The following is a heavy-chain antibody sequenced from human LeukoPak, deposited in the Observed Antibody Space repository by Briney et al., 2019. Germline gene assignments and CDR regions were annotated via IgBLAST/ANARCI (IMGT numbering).Heavy chain of an antibody. CDR3: ARLIPAAGTGWFDP. CDR2: IIPILGIA. CDR1: GGTFSSYA. J-gene: IGHJ5*02. Sequence: SSVKVSCKASGGTFSSYAISWVRQAPGQGLEWMGRIIPILGIANYAQKFQGKVTITADKSTSTAYMELSSLRSEDTAVYYCARLIPAAGTGWFDPWGQGTLVTVSS. D-gene: IGHD6-13*01. V-gene: IGHV1-69*04.